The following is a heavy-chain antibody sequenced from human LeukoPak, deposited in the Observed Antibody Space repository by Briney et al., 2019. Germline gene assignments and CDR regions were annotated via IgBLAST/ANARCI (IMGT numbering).Heavy chain of an antibody. CDR2: IKQDGSEK. Sequence: GGSLRLSCAASGFTFSSYWMSWVRQAPGKGLEWVANIKQDGSEKYYVDSVKGRFTISRDNAKNSLYLQMNSLRAEDTAVYYCARVGNHDFWSGYLDYWDQGTLVTVSS. CDR1: GFTFSSYW. D-gene: IGHD3-3*01. CDR3: ARVGNHDFWSGYLDY. J-gene: IGHJ4*02. V-gene: IGHV3-7*03.